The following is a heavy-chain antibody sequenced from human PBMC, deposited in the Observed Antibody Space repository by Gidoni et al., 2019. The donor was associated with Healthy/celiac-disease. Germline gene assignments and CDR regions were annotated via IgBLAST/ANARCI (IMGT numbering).Heavy chain of an antibody. CDR2: ISSSSSTI. CDR1: GFTFSSYS. J-gene: IGHJ4*02. D-gene: IGHD6-19*01. V-gene: IGHV3-48*02. CDR3: ARDLIAVAGSIDY. Sequence: EVQLVESGGGLVQPGGSLRLSCAASGFTFSSYSMNWVRQAPGKRLELVSYISSSSSTIYYADSVKGRFTISRDNAKNSLYLQMNSLRDEDTAVYYCARDLIAVAGSIDYWGQGTLVTVSS.